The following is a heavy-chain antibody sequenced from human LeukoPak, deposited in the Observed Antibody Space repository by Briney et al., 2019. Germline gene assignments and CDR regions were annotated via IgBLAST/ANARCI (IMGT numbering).Heavy chain of an antibody. CDR3: ARSASRSSGWYPNY. Sequence: PSETLSLTCTVSGGSISSYYWSWIRQPPGKGLEWIGYIYYSGSTNYNPSLKSRVTISVDKSKNQFSLKLSSVTAADTAVYYCARSASRSSGWYPNYWGQGTLVTVSS. J-gene: IGHJ4*02. CDR1: GGSISSYY. CDR2: IYYSGST. V-gene: IGHV4-59*12. D-gene: IGHD6-19*01.